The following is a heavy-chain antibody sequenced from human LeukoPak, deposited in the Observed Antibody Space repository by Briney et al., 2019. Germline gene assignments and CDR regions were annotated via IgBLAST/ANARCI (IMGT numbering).Heavy chain of an antibody. J-gene: IGHJ3*02. V-gene: IGHV3-30*03. Sequence: PGGSLRLSCAASGFNFNNYVMHWVRQAPGKGLGWVTEISFDGRKKTYVDSVKGRFTISRDSPKNTVYLQMDSLRAEDTAVYYCARGAEKILSFGEYPSDASDIWGQGTMVSVTS. CDR2: ISFDGRKK. D-gene: IGHD3-10*01. CDR1: GFNFNNYV. CDR3: ARGAEKILSFGEYPSDASDI.